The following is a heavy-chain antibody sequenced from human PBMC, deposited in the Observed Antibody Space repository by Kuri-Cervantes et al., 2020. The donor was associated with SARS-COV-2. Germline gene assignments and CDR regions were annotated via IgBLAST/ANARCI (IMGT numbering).Heavy chain of an antibody. CDR1: GGSISSYY. Sequence: SESLSLTCPVSGGSISSYYWSWIWQPPGKGLEWIGYIYYSGSTNYNPSLKSRVTISVDTSKNQYSLKLRYVTAADTAVYYCARVSSLSDYYFDYWGQGTLVTVSS. CDR3: ARVSSLSDYYFDY. CDR2: IYYSGST. J-gene: IGHJ4*02. V-gene: IGHV4-59*01. D-gene: IGHD6-6*01.